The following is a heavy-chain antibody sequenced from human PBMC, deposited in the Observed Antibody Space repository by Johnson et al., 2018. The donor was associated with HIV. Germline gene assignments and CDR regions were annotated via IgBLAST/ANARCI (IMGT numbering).Heavy chain of an antibody. V-gene: IGHV3-11*04. Sequence: VQLVESGGGLVKPGGSLRLSCAGSGFTFSDHYMSWVRQAPGKGLEWVSYISSSGSTIYYADSVKGRFTISRDNPKNTVYLHMNNLRAEDTAVYYCARDLAYNSRWTGAFDIWGQGTMVTVSS. CDR2: ISSSGSTI. J-gene: IGHJ3*02. D-gene: IGHD6-13*01. CDR1: GFTFSDHY. CDR3: ARDLAYNSRWTGAFDI.